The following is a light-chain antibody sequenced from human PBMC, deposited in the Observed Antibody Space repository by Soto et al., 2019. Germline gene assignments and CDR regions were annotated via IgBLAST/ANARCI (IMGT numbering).Light chain of an antibody. J-gene: IGKJ1*01. CDR1: QFVSSR. CDR3: QEYIQWPPGM. Sequence: DIVVTQSPATLSASPGERVTLSCRASQFVSSRLAWYQQRPGQVPRLLIYDTSTRAPCISARCSGSGSGTEFILTISSMQSEDFSVYYCQEYIQWPPGMFGPGTTGDIK. CDR2: DTS. V-gene: IGKV3-15*01.